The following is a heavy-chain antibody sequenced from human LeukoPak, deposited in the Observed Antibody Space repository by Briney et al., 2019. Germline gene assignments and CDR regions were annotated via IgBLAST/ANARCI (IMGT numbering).Heavy chain of an antibody. Sequence: GGSLRLSCAASGFTVSSNYMSWVRQAPGKGLEWVSVIYSGGSTYYADSVKGRFTISRDNSKNTLYLQMNSLRAEDTAVYYCARDRGTFYYDTTSHYDAFDIWGQGTMVTVSS. V-gene: IGHV3-53*01. J-gene: IGHJ3*02. CDR2: IYSGGST. D-gene: IGHD3-22*01. CDR1: GFTVSSNY. CDR3: ARDRGTFYYDTTSHYDAFDI.